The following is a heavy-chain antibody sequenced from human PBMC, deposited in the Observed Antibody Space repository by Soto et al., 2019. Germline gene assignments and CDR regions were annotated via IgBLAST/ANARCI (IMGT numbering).Heavy chain of an antibody. V-gene: IGHV3-23*01. CDR3: AKDESRVVVPDNWFDS. D-gene: IGHD2-15*01. CDR1: GFTFSSYA. J-gene: IGHJ5*01. Sequence: GGSLRLSCAASGFTFSSYAMSWVRQAPGKGLEWVSAISGSGGSTYYADSVKGRFTISRDNSKNTLYLQMNSLRAEDTAVYYCAKDESRVVVPDNWFDSWGQGTLVTVSS. CDR2: ISGSGGST.